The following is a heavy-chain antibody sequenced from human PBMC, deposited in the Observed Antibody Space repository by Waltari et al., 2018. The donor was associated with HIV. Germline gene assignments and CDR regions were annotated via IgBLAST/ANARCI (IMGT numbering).Heavy chain of an antibody. J-gene: IGHJ6*02. D-gene: IGHD1-26*01. CDR1: RFPFTNHC. V-gene: IGHV3-7*01. CDR2: IKDDGSEK. Sequence: EVQLMESGGGLVQSGGSLRLSCAASRFPFTNHCTSWVRQTPGKGLEWVAYIKDDGSEKYYMGSVKGRFTISRDNAKNSMFLQMNSLRAEDTAVYYCARIGTFPHNYAIDFWGQGTTVTVSS. CDR3: ARIGTFPHNYAIDF.